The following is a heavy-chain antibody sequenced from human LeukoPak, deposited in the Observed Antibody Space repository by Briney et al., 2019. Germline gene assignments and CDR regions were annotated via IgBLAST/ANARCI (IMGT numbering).Heavy chain of an antibody. J-gene: IGHJ4*02. V-gene: IGHV3-30-3*01. Sequence: GGSLRLSCVASGFAFNSYTMHWVRQAPGKGLEWAALISYDGSKKYYADSVKGRVTISRDNSRNTLYVQLNSLRADDTAVYYCAREFPRGSLDYWGQGTLVTVSS. CDR2: ISYDGSKK. CDR1: GFAFNSYT. D-gene: IGHD2-15*01. CDR3: AREFPRGSLDY.